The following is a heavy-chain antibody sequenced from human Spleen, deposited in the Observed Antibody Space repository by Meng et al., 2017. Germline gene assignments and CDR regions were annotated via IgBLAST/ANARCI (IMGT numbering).Heavy chain of an antibody. J-gene: IGHJ5*02. D-gene: IGHD1-26*01. V-gene: IGHV4-59*01. CDR2: IYYSGST. CDR3: ARARVGATTYNWFDP. CDR1: GGSISGYY. Sequence: SEILSLTCSVPGGSISGYYWSWIRQPPGKGLEWIGYIYYSGSTNYNPSLKSRVTISLDTSKNQFSLKLSSVTAAATAVYYCARARVGATTYNWFDPWGQGTLVTVSS.